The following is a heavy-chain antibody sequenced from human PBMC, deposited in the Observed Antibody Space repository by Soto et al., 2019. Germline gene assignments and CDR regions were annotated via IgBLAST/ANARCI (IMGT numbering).Heavy chain of an antibody. V-gene: IGHV3-30*18. CDR2: ISHDGSYK. J-gene: IGHJ3*02. CDR1: GFRFTTYV. D-gene: IGHD1-26*01. Sequence: ESVGGVVQPGRSLRLSCAASGFRFTTYVMHWVRQAPGKGLEWVAVISHDGSYKYYGDAVKGRFTISRDTSKNAVYLEMNSLRPEDTAVYYCAKGLLAIVGTTLPRDAFNIWGQGTMVTVSS. CDR3: AKGLLAIVGTTLPRDAFNI.